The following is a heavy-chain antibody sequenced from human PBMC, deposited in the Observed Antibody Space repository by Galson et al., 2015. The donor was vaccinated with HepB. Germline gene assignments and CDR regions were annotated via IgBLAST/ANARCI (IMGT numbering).Heavy chain of an antibody. CDR3: ARATLGWFDP. CDR1: GFTFSDYY. J-gene: IGHJ5*02. D-gene: IGHD2/OR15-2a*01. Sequence: SLRLSCAASGFTFSDYYMSWIRQAPGKGLEWVSCISSSAANIYYADSVKGRFTISRDNAKNSLYLQMNSLRAEDTAVYYCARATLGWFDPWGQGTLVTVSS. CDR2: ISSSAANI. V-gene: IGHV3-11*01.